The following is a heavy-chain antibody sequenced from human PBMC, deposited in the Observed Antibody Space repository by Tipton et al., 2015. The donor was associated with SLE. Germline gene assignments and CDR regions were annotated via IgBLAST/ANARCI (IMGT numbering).Heavy chain of an antibody. CDR3: ARGVTRNQRGAYDI. D-gene: IGHD2-8*01. J-gene: IGHJ3*02. CDR1: GFNVTTSY. CDR2: IYGGGRT. V-gene: IGHV3-66*02. Sequence: SLRLSCAASGFNVTTSYMSWVRQAPGKGLEWVSAIYGGGRTHYADSVKGRFTISRDNSVNMLYLQMTSLRPEDTAVYYCARGVTRNQRGAYDIWGQGTMVTVSS.